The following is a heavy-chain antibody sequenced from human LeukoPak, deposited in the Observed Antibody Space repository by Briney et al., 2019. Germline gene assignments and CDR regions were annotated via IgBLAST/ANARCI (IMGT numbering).Heavy chain of an antibody. CDR1: GFTFSSYW. V-gene: IGHV3-7*05. D-gene: IGHD2-2*01. CDR3: ARGIVVVPTARGKYFDY. J-gene: IGHJ4*02. Sequence: QTGGSLRLSCAASGFTFSSYWMSWVRQAPGKGLEWVADIKQDGSEKYYVDSVKGRFTISRDNAKSSLSLQMNSLRADDTAVYYCARGIVVVPTARGKYFDYWGQGTLVTVPS. CDR2: IKQDGSEK.